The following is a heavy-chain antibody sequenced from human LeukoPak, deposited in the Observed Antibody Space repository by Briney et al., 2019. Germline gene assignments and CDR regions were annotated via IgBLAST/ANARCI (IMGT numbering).Heavy chain of an antibody. CDR2: INHSGST. V-gene: IGHV4-34*01. Sequence: SETLSLTCAVYGGSFSGYYWSWIRQPPGKGLEWIGEINHSGSTNYNPSLKSRVTISLDTSKNQFSLKLTSVTAADTAVYYCARATGGNSGYWGQGTLVTVSS. D-gene: IGHD4-23*01. CDR3: ARATGGNSGY. CDR1: GGSFSGYY. J-gene: IGHJ4*02.